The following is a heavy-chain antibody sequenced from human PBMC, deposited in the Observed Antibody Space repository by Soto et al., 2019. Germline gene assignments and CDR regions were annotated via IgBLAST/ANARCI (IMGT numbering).Heavy chain of an antibody. V-gene: IGHV3-30-3*01. CDR2: ISYDGSNK. CDR3: ARDLGYYDSSGYYYSGFDY. J-gene: IGHJ4*02. Sequence: GGSLRLSCAASGFTFSSYAMHWVRQAPGKGLEWVAVISYDGSNKYYADSVKGRFTISRDNSKNTLYLQMNSLRAEDTAVYYCARDLGYYDSSGYYYSGFDYWGQGTLVTAPQ. CDR1: GFTFSSYA. D-gene: IGHD3-22*01.